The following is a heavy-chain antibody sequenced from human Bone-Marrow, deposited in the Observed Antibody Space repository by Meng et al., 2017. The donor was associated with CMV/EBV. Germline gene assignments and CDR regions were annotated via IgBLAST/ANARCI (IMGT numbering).Heavy chain of an antibody. J-gene: IGHJ5*02. D-gene: IGHD3-3*01. CDR3: ASGYYDFWSGYHES. Sequence: GSLRLSCTVSGGSISSSSYYWSWIRQPPGKGLEWIGEINHSGSTNYTPSLKSRVTISVDTSKNQFSLKLSSVTAADTAVYYCASGYYDFWSGYHESWGQGTLVTVSS. V-gene: IGHV4-39*07. CDR1: GGSISSSSYY. CDR2: INHSGST.